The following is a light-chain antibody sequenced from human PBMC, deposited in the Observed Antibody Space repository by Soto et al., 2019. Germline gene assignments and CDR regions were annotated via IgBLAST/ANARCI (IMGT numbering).Light chain of an antibody. J-gene: IGKJ2*01. CDR3: QQYGNSPPNT. V-gene: IGKV3-20*01. CDR2: AAS. CDR1: QSVSSSY. Sequence: EIVLTQSPGTLSLSPGERATLSCRASQSVSSSYLAWYQQKPGQAPRVLIYAASSRATGIPDRFSGSGSGTEFTLPISRLEPEDFAVYFCQQYGNSPPNTFGQGTKVEIK.